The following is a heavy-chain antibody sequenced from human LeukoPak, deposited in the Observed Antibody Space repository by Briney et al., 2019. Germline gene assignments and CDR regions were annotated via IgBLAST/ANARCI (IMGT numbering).Heavy chain of an antibody. CDR1: GYDFTRHW. CDR3: ARKVGYDILTRFDP. V-gene: IGHV5-51*01. Sequence: GESLKISCQASGYDFTRHWIVWVRQMPGKGLEWMGVIHLDDSETKYSPSFQGQVTISADKSISTAYLQWSSLKASDTAMYCCARKVGYDILTRFDPWGQGTLVTVSS. CDR2: IHLDDSET. J-gene: IGHJ5*02. D-gene: IGHD3-9*01.